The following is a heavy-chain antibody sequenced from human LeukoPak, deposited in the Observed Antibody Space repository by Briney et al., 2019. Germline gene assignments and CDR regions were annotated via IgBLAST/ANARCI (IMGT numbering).Heavy chain of an antibody. CDR2: INHSGST. Sequence: SETLSLTCAVYGGSFSDYYWSWIRQPPGKGLEWIGEINHSGSTDYNPSLKSRVTISVDNSKNQLSLNLSSVTAADTAVYYCARDPHIDNCYGTTTGLRDFWGQGTLVSVSS. CDR3: ARDPHIDNCYGTTTGLRDF. V-gene: IGHV4-34*01. D-gene: IGHD1-14*01. CDR1: GGSFSDYY. J-gene: IGHJ4*02.